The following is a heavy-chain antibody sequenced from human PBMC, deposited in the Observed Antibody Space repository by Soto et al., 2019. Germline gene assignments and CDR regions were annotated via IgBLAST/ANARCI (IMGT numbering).Heavy chain of an antibody. CDR1: GYTFTSYD. V-gene: IGHV1-8*01. CDR3: ARGQSAYSNLGYGMDV. Sequence: VASVKVSCKASGYTFTSYDIDWVRQATGQGLEWMGWMNPNSGNTDYAQKFQGRVTMTRNTSISTAYMELSSLRSEDTAVYYCARGQSAYSNLGYGMDVWGQGTKVTVSS. D-gene: IGHD4-4*01. CDR2: MNPNSGNT. J-gene: IGHJ6*02.